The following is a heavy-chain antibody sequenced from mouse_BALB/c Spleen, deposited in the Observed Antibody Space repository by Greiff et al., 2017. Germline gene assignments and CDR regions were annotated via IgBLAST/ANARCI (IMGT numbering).Heavy chain of an antibody. CDR2: ISYDGSN. V-gene: IGHV3-6*02. D-gene: IGHD4-1*01. J-gene: IGHJ3*01. Sequence: EVQLQQSGPGLVKPSQSLSLTCSVTGYSITSGYYWNWIRQFPGNKLEWMGYISYDGSNNYNPSLKNRISITRDTSKNQFFLKLNSVTTEDTATYYCARDLGRGWFAYWGQGTLVTVSA. CDR3: ARDLGRGWFAY. CDR1: GYSITSGYY.